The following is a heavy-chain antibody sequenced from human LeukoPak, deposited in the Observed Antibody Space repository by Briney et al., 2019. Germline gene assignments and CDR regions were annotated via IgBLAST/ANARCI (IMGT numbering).Heavy chain of an antibody. CDR3: ARVPRSGVLDY. Sequence: ASVKVSCKASGYTFITYSMSWVRQAPGQGLEWMGWISPYNGNTNYAQKFQGRVTMMTDKSTSTAYMELRTLRSDDTAVYFCARVPRSGVLDYWGQGTLVTVSS. CDR1: GYTFITYS. V-gene: IGHV1-18*01. D-gene: IGHD2-15*01. J-gene: IGHJ4*02. CDR2: ISPYNGNT.